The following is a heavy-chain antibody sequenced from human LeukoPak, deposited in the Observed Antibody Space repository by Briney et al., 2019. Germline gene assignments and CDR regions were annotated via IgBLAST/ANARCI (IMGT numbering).Heavy chain of an antibody. CDR1: GFTFSNHY. D-gene: IGHD4-17*01. V-gene: IGHV3-72*01. J-gene: IGHJ4*02. Sequence: TVGSLRLSCVASGFTFSNHYMDWVRQAPGKGLEWVGHIRNKTIGYTTDYAASVKGRFTVSRDDSKNSMYLQMNSLKAEDTAVYYCTRVRHGDYFDYWGQGTLVTVSS. CDR2: IRNKTIGYTT. CDR3: TRVRHGDYFDY.